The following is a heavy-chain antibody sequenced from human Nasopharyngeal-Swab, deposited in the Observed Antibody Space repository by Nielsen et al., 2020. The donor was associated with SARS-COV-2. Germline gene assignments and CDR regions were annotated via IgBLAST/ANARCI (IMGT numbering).Heavy chain of an antibody. D-gene: IGHD2-15*01. Sequence: SETLSLTCTVSGGSISSYYWTWIRQPPGKGLEWIGYTYYSGRTNYNPSLKSRVTMSVDTSKNQFSLKLNSVTAADTAVYYCARQVGYCTGGSCYFDSWGQGTLVTVSS. J-gene: IGHJ4*02. CDR3: ARQVGYCTGGSCYFDS. CDR1: GGSISSYY. CDR2: TYYSGRT. V-gene: IGHV4-59*08.